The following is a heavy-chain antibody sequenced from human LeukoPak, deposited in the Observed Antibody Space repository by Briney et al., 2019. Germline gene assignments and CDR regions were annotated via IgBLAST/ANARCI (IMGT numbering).Heavy chain of an antibody. D-gene: IGHD2-15*01. J-gene: IGHJ4*02. CDR2: ITDSGDGT. V-gene: IGHV3-23*01. Sequence: GASVKVSCKASGGTFSSSAMSWVRQAPGKGLEWVSSITDSGDGTYYADSVKGRFTISRDDSKNMLYLQMSSLRAEDTAVYYCAKDSPVATRWGQGTLVTVSS. CDR3: AKDSPVATR. CDR1: GGTFSSSA.